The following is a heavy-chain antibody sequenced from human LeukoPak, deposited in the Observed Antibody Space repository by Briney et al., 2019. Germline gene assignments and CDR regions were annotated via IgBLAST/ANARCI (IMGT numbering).Heavy chain of an antibody. CDR2: IYHSWST. CDR3: ARSVGATIFDY. J-gene: IGHJ4*02. Sequence: SQTLSLTCTVSGGSISSGGYYWSWIRQPPGKGLEWIGYIYHSWSTYYNPSLKSRVTISVDRSKNQFSLKLSSVTAADTAVYYCARSVGATIFDYWGQGTLVTVSS. CDR1: GGSISSGGYY. V-gene: IGHV4-30-2*01. D-gene: IGHD1-26*01.